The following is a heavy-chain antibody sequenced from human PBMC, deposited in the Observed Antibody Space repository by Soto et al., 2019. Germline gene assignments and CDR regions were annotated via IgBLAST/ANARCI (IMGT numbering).Heavy chain of an antibody. CDR2: ISGSGFKK. CDR1: GFIFENFG. Sequence: GGSLRLSCAASGFIFENFGRSWVRQAPGKGLEWISSISGSGFKKYYADSVKGRFTISRDNSKSTVYLELNNLSAEDTAVYHCAKNQGVELVPLATVDWFDPWGQGSVVTFSS. CDR3: AKNQGVELVPLATVDWFDP. V-gene: IGHV3-23*01. J-gene: IGHJ5*02. D-gene: IGHD1-26*01.